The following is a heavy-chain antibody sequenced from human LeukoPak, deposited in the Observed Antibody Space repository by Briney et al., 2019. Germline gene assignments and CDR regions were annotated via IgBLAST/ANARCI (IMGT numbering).Heavy chain of an antibody. CDR2: IDPSDSKS. CDR1: GYNFTNYW. D-gene: IGHD3-22*01. V-gene: IGHV5-51*01. Sequence: GESLKISCKGSGYNFTNYWIGWVRQMPGKGLEWMGIIDPSDSKSTYSPSFQGRVTISADKSITTAYVQWRSLKASDTAMYYCASGPYYDSSGYRRIWYFDLWGRGTLVTVSS. CDR3: ASGPYYDSSGYRRIWYFDL. J-gene: IGHJ2*01.